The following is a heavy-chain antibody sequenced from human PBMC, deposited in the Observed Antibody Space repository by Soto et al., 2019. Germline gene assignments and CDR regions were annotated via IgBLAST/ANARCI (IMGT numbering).Heavy chain of an antibody. CDR2: INHSGST. V-gene: IGHV4-34*01. CDR1: GGSFSGYY. D-gene: IGHD2-15*01. J-gene: IGHJ3*02. CDR3: ARVVGYCSGGICYVAGFDI. Sequence: QVQLQQWGAGLLKPSETLSLTCAVYGGSFSGYYWSWIRQPPGKGLEWIGEINHSGSTNYNPSLKSRVSISVDTSKNQFSLKLSSVTAADTAVYYCARVVGYCSGGICYVAGFDIWGQGTMVTVSS.